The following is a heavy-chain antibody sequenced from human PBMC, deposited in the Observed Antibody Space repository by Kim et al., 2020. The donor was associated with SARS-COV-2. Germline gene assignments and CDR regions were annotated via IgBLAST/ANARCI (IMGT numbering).Heavy chain of an antibody. V-gene: IGHV1-2*02. CDR2: INSNSGVT. CDR3: ARADPLGSGFPYYYFDF. J-gene: IGHJ4*02. Sequence: ASVKVSCRASGYIFTAYYIYWLRQAPGQGLEWLGWINSNSGVTEYAQKFQGRVTMTTDTSVRTTYMELDSLRSDDTALYYCARADPLGSGFPYYYFDFWGQGTLFTVSS. D-gene: IGHD6-25*01. CDR1: GYIFTAYY.